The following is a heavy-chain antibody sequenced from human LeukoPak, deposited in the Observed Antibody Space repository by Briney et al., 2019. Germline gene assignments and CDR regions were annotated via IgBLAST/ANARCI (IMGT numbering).Heavy chain of an antibody. D-gene: IGHD1-14*01. CDR3: ARDQFMTGLDY. V-gene: IGHV3-30*04. J-gene: IGHJ4*02. CDR2: ISYDGSNK. Sequence: GGSLRLSCAASGFTFSSYAMHWVRQAPGKGLEWVAVISYDGSNKYYADSVKGRFTISRDNSKNTLYLQMNSLRAEDTAVYYCARDQFMTGLDYWGQGTLVTVSS. CDR1: GFTFSSYA.